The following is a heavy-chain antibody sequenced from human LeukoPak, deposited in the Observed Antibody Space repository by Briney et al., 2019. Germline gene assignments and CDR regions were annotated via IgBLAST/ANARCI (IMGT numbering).Heavy chain of an antibody. CDR2: IDAGNGRT. V-gene: IGHV1-3*03. J-gene: IGHJ4*02. CDR3: ARDLGFSYCSGGSCYSLDY. Sequence: ASVKVSCKASGYDFTKYAVQWVRQAPGQRLEWMGWIDAGNGRTKYSQDFQGRVTISRDTSASIAYMELSSLRSDDMAVYYCARDLGFSYCSGGSCYSLDYWGQGTLVTVSS. D-gene: IGHD2-15*01. CDR1: GYDFTKYA.